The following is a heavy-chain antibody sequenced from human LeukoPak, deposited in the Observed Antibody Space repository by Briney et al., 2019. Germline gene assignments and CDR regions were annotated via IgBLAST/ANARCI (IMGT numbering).Heavy chain of an antibody. Sequence: GGSLRLSCAASEFSLSNVWMSWVRQAPGEGLEWLGRIKTTSEGGATDYAAPVKGRFTISRDASQNALFLQMSSLKTEDTAVYYCTTFADFWSAYTFDYWGQGTLVTVSS. V-gene: IGHV3-15*01. CDR1: EFSLSNVW. CDR3: TTFADFWSAYTFDY. D-gene: IGHD3-3*01. CDR2: IKTTSEGGAT. J-gene: IGHJ4*02.